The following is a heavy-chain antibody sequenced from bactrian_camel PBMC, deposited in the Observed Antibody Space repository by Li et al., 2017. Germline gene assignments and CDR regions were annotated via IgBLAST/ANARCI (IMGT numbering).Heavy chain of an antibody. Sequence: HVQLVESGGGSVQNGGSLRLSCAASGYTYSRNCMGWFRQAPGKEREGVAVIFSVGSTSYADSVKGRFTISKDNAKNTLYLQMNSLKPEDSAVYYCAADPYGGTWPCPGLEDADDYNFWGRGTQVTVS. CDR3: AADPYGGTWPCPGLEDADDYNF. D-gene: IGHD7*01. J-gene: IGHJ4*01. CDR1: GYTYSRNC. V-gene: IGHV3S53*01. CDR2: IFSVGST.